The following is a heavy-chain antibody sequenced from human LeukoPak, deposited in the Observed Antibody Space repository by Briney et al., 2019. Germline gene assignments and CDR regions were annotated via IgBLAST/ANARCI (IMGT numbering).Heavy chain of an antibody. Sequence: GGSLRLSCEASGFTFSSNYMNWVRQAPGKGLEWVSVIYSGGSTYYADSVKGRFTISRDNSKNTLYLQMNTLRAEDTAVYYCARRYSSGWWIDYWGQGTLVTVSS. V-gene: IGHV3-53*01. D-gene: IGHD6-19*01. CDR2: IYSGGST. J-gene: IGHJ4*02. CDR1: GFTFSSNY. CDR3: ARRYSSGWWIDY.